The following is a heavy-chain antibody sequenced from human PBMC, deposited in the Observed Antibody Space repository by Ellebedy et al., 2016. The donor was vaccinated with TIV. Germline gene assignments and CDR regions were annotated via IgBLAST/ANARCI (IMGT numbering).Heavy chain of an antibody. CDR1: GFTFSNYA. J-gene: IGHJ4*02. V-gene: IGHV3-23*01. Sequence: GESLKISCAASGFTFSNYAMSWVRRSPGKGLDWVSLISGSGEYTYYADSVKGRLTISRDNTKNSLYLQMNSLRGEDTAVYYCARGGVVAGADYWGQGTLVTVSS. CDR3: ARGGVVAGADY. CDR2: ISGSGEYT. D-gene: IGHD6-19*01.